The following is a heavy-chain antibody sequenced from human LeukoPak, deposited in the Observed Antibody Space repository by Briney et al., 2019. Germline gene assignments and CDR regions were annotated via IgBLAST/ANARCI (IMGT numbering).Heavy chain of an antibody. CDR2: IWYDGSNK. J-gene: IGHJ4*02. D-gene: IGHD6-19*01. V-gene: IGHV3-33*01. CDR1: GFTFSSYG. CDR3: ASQYSSGWYLIDY. Sequence: GRSLRLSCAASGFTFSSYGMHWVRQAPGKGLEWVAVIWYDGSNKYYADSVKGRFTISRDNSKNTLYLQMNSLRAEDTAVYYCASQYSSGWYLIDYWGQGTLVTVSS.